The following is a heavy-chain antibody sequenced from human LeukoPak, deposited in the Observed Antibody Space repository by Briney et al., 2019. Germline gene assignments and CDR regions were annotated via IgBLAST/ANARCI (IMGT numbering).Heavy chain of an antibody. CDR3: ARRWNGAFDI. CDR1: GGSFSGYY. D-gene: IGHD1-1*01. CDR2: VNHSGST. J-gene: IGHJ3*02. Sequence: SETLSLTCAVYGGSFSGYYWSWIRQPPGKGLEWIGEVNHSGSTNYNPSLKSRVTISVDTSKNQFSLKLSSVTAADTAVYYCARRWNGAFDIWGQGTMVTVSS. V-gene: IGHV4-34*01.